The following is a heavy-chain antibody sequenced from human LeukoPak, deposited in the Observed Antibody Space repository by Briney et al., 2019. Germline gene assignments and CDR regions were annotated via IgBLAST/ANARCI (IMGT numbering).Heavy chain of an antibody. D-gene: IGHD4-17*01. CDR3: ARVGSYPGDQRSAFDY. V-gene: IGHV4-59*01. Sequence: SETLSLTCTVSGGSISSYYWSWIRQPPGKGLEWIGYISYSGSTNYNPSLKGRVTMSVDTSKNQFSLKLTSVTAADTAVYYCARVGSYPGDQRSAFDYWGQGTLVTVSS. CDR1: GGSISSYY. J-gene: IGHJ4*02. CDR2: ISYSGST.